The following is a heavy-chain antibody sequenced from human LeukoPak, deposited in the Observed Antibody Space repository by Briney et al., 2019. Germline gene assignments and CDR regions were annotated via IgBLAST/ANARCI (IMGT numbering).Heavy chain of an antibody. CDR2: IIGSGGST. Sequence: GGSLRLSCAASGFTFSSYAMSWVRQAPGKGLEWVSAIIGSGGSTYYADSVKGRFTISRDNSKNTLYLQMNSLRAEDTAVYYCAKGGSSWYLGYWGQGTLVTVSS. V-gene: IGHV3-23*01. CDR1: GFTFSSYA. D-gene: IGHD6-13*01. CDR3: AKGGSSWYLGY. J-gene: IGHJ4*02.